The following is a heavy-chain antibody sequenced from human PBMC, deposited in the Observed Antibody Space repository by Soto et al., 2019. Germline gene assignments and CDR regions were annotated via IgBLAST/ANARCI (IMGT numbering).Heavy chain of an antibody. Sequence: SETLSLTCTVSGGSISSDDYYWSWTRQAPGRGLEWIGYIHSSGSIYYNPSLKSRATMSIDTAGNQFSLKVSSVTVADTAVYYCARDLDGLHDDTSGPFPRPGWGQGTLVTV. J-gene: IGHJ1*01. CDR2: IHSSGSI. V-gene: IGHV4-30-4*01. D-gene: IGHD3-22*01. CDR1: GGSISSDDYY. CDR3: ARDLDGLHDDTSGPFPRPG.